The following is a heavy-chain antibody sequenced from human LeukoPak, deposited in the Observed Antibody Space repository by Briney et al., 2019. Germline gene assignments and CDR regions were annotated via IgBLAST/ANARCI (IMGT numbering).Heavy chain of an antibody. CDR2: IYYSGST. J-gene: IGHJ5*02. D-gene: IGHD3-9*01. CDR3: ARGERPRYFERWNWFDP. V-gene: IGHV4-59*01. Sequence: PSETLSLTCTVSGGSISSYYWSWIRQPPGKGLEWIGYIYYSGSTNYNPSLKSRVTISVDTSKNQFSLRLSSVTAADTAVYYCARGERPRYFERWNWFDPWGQGTLVTVSS. CDR1: GGSISSYY.